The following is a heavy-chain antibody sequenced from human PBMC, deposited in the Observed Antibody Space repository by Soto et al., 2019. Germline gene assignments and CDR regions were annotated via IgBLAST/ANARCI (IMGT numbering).Heavy chain of an antibody. D-gene: IGHD1-26*01. Sequence: SVKVSCKASGGTFSSYAISWVRQAPGQGLEWMGGILPIFGTANYAQKFQGRVTITADESTSTAYMELSSLRSEDTAVYYRARDIVGATTGFDYWGQGTLVTVSS. J-gene: IGHJ4*02. CDR3: ARDIVGATTGFDY. CDR1: GGTFSSYA. V-gene: IGHV1-69*13. CDR2: ILPIFGTA.